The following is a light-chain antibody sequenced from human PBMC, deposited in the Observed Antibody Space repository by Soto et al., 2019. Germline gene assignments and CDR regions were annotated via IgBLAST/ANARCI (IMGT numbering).Light chain of an antibody. CDR2: DAS. J-gene: IGKJ1*01. Sequence: DIQLTQSPSALSASVGDRVTITCRASQSISGWLAWYQQRPGKAPKLLIYDASSLQTGVPSRFSGSGSGTEVTLTISSLQPDDFATYYCQQYENSPWTFGQGTKVEVK. V-gene: IGKV1-5*01. CDR1: QSISGW. CDR3: QQYENSPWT.